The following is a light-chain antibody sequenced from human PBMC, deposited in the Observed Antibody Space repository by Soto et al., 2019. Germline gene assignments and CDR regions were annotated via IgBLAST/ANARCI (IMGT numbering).Light chain of an antibody. V-gene: IGKV3-15*01. CDR1: QSVXSN. CDR3: QQYKKGTGT. CDR2: AAS. J-gene: IGKJ1*01. Sequence: MALTQCPATLSVSPGERATLSCRASQSVXSNLAWYQQKPGQTPRVLXDAASTRATGSPARLSGSGSATDFNLTITSLQSEYFAVYYFQQYKKGTGTFGQGTKVDIK.